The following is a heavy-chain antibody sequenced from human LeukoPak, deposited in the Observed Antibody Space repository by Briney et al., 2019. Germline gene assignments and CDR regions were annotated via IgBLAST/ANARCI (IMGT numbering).Heavy chain of an antibody. Sequence: SETLSLTCSVPGVSIGSEAYYWSWIRQHPGKGLEWIGYIYYSGATYYNPSLQSRLTISVDTSKNQFSLRLNSMTAADTAVYYCARGGNSGYWFDYWGQGSVVTVSS. D-gene: IGHD3-22*01. CDR1: GVSIGSEAYY. CDR3: ARGGNSGYWFDY. J-gene: IGHJ4*02. CDR2: IYYSGAT. V-gene: IGHV4-31*03.